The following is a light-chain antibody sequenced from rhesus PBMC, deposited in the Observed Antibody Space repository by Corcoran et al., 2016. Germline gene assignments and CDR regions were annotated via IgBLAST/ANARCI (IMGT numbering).Light chain of an antibody. CDR1: RGISSY. Sequence: DIQLTQSPSSLSASVGDRVTITCRSSRGISSYFAWYQQTSGKAPKLLIYDASNLQRGVPSRFSGSGYGTEFTLTISSLQTEDFATYYCQQRNSYSFAFGPRTKLDIK. J-gene: IGKJ3*01. V-gene: IGKV1-38*01. CDR2: DAS. CDR3: QQRNSYSFA.